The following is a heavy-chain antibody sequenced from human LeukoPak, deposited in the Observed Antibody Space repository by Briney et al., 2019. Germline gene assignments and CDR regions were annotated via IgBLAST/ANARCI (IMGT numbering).Heavy chain of an antibody. CDR2: MNPNSGNT. CDR3: ARESIAVAGDDAFDI. CDR1: GYTFTSYD. J-gene: IGHJ3*02. Sequence: GASVKVSCKASGYTFTSYDINWVRQATGQGLEWMGWMNPNSGNTGYAQKFQGRVTITRNTSISTAYMELGRLRSDDTAVYYCARESIAVAGDDAFDIWGQGTMVTVSS. V-gene: IGHV1-8*03. D-gene: IGHD6-19*01.